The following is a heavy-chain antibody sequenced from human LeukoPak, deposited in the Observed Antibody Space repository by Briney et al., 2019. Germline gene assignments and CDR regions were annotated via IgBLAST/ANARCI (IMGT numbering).Heavy chain of an antibody. CDR3: ARDLLYYGSGVAPGY. V-gene: IGHV3-30*04. Sequence: GRSLRLSCAASGFTFSSYAMHWVRQAPGKGLEWVAVISYDGSNKYYADSVKGRFTISRDNSKNTLHLQMNSLRAEDTAVYYCARDLLYYGSGVAPGYWGQGTLVTVSS. J-gene: IGHJ4*02. CDR2: ISYDGSNK. D-gene: IGHD3-10*01. CDR1: GFTFSSYA.